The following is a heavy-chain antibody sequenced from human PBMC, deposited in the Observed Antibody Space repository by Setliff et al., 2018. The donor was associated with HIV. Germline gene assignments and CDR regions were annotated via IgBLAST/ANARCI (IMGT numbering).Heavy chain of an antibody. CDR2: INTGNGNT. CDR3: ARTMTFYFDSSFSSGPADY. Sequence: ASVKVSCKASGYTFTTYAMRWVRQAPGQSPEWMGWINTGNGNTKYSQKFQGRVTISRDTSANTAYVELYSLTSEDTAVYFCARTMTFYFDSSFSSGPADYWGLGTLVTVSS. V-gene: IGHV1-3*04. D-gene: IGHD3-22*01. CDR1: GYTFTTYA. J-gene: IGHJ4*02.